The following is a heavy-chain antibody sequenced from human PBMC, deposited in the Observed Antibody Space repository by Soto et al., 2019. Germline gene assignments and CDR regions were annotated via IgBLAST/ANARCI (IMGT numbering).Heavy chain of an antibody. CDR3: ARGFGYYYYYMDV. CDR2: ISYSGTT. CDR1: GGTISHYD. J-gene: IGHJ6*03. D-gene: IGHD3-10*01. Sequence: PSETMSLTCTVSGGTISHYDWSWLRKPPGKGLEWIGYISYSGTTNYNPSLKSRVTISEDTSKNQFSLNLSSVTAADTAVYYCARGFGYYYYYMDVWGKGTTVTVSS. V-gene: IGHV4-59*01.